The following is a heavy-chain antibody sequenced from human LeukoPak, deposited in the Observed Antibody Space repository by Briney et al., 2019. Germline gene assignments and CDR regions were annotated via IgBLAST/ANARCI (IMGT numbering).Heavy chain of an antibody. CDR2: IYYSGST. J-gene: IGHJ4*02. V-gene: IGHV4-30-4*01. D-gene: IGHD3/OR15-3a*01. CDR1: GGSISSGDYY. CDR3: AGTENGGNSGFNY. Sequence: SQTLSLTCTVSGGSISSGDYYWSWLRQPPGKGLEWIGYIYYSGSTYYNPSLKSRVAISLDTSQNQFSLSLSSVTAADTAVYFCAGTENGGNSGFNYWGQGALVTVSS.